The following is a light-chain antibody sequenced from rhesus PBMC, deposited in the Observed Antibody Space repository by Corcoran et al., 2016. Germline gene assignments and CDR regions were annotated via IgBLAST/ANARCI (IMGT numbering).Light chain of an antibody. V-gene: IGKV3-10*01. CDR2: GAS. J-gene: IGKJ1*01. CDR3: YQHRSGWT. Sequence: QVILTQSPATLSLSPGERATLSCRASQSVSSYLAWYHQKPGQAPRLLIYGASSRATGIPDRFSGSGSGTDFTLTISSLEPEDFGVYHCYQHRSGWTFGQGTKVEIK. CDR1: QSVSSY.